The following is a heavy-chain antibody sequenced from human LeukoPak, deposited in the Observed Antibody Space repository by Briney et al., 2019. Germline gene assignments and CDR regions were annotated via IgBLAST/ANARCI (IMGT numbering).Heavy chain of an antibody. J-gene: IGHJ4*02. CDR2: INANSGGT. CDR3: ARVLVAIVGDFVF. Sequence: GASVKVSCKPSGYTFISYYMQWVRQAPGQRLEWIGWINANSGGTKYAQKFQERVTITRDTSITTAYMELTSLRSDDPAVYYCARVLVAIVGDFVFWGQGALVTVSP. V-gene: IGHV1-2*02. D-gene: IGHD2-21*01. CDR1: GYTFISYY.